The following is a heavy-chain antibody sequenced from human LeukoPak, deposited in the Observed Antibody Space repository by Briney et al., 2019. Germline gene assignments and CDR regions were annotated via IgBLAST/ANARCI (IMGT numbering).Heavy chain of an antibody. CDR1: GGSFSGYY. Sequence: SETLSLTCAVSGGSFSGYYWSWIRQPPGKGLEWIGEINHSGSTNYNPSLKSRATISVDTSKNQFSLKLSSVTAADTAVYYCARSRSYGYRDVDYWGQGTLVTVSS. CDR2: INHSGST. V-gene: IGHV4-34*01. D-gene: IGHD5-18*01. CDR3: ARSRSYGYRDVDY. J-gene: IGHJ4*02.